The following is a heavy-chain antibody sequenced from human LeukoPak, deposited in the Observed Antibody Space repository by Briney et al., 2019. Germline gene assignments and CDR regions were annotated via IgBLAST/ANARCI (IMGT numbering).Heavy chain of an antibody. CDR1: GFTFSTSA. V-gene: IGHV3-30*01. J-gene: IGHJ4*02. CDR3: ARDNSNVVWLLSLFAY. Sequence: GGSLRLSCAASGFTFSTSALHWVRQAPGKGLERVAVISYDGSNKYYADSVKGRFTISRDNSKNTLYLQMNSLRAEDTAVYYCARDNSNVVWLLSLFAYWGQGTLVTVSS. CDR2: ISYDGSNK. D-gene: IGHD3-3*01.